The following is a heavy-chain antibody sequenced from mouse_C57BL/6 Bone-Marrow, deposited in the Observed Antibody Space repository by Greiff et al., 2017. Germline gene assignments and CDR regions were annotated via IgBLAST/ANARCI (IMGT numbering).Heavy chain of an antibody. Sequence: QVQLQQSGAELARPGASVKLSCKASGYTFTSYGISWVKQRTGQGLEWIGEIDPSDSYTNYNQKFKGKATLTVDTSPSTAYMQLSSLTSEDSAVYYCARMGDYFDYWGQGTTLTVSS. CDR3: ARMGDYFDY. CDR1: GYTFTSYG. V-gene: IGHV1-50*01. J-gene: IGHJ2*01. CDR2: IDPSDSYT.